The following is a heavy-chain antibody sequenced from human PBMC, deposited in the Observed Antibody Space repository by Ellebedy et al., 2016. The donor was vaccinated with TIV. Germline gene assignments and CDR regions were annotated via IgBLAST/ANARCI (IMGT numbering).Heavy chain of an antibody. CDR1: GHTFTSDG. J-gene: IGHJ4*02. CDR2: INPYNGNT. Sequence: AASVKVSCKASGHTFTSDGFGWVRQAPGQGLEWMGWINPYNGNTNYAKSFQGRVTMTTDTSTNPAYLDLRSLRPDDTAVYYCARGITGPVDLGYWGQGTLVTVSS. CDR3: ARGITGPVDLGY. D-gene: IGHD1-1*01. V-gene: IGHV1-18*04.